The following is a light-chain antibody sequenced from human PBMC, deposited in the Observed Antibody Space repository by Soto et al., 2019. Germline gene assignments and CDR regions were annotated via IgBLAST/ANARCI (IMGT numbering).Light chain of an antibody. V-gene: IGLV2-8*01. CDR2: EVD. CDR3: SSYVGSYNFPYV. Sequence: SVLTQPPSASGSPGQSVTISCTGTSSDVGGYNYVSWYQHHPGKAPQLIIYEVDERPSGVPDRFSGSKSGNTASLTVSGLQAEDEADYSCSSYVGSYNFPYVSGSRTKVTVL. J-gene: IGLJ1*01. CDR1: SSDVGGYNY.